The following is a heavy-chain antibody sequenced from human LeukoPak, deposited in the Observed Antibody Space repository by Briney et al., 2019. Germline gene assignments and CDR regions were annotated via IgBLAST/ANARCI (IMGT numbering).Heavy chain of an antibody. CDR2: IGLSSGRT. CDR1: GFIFSDYS. Sequence: GGSPRLSCAASGFIFSDYSMNWVHQAPGKGLEWISYIGLSSGRTMYADSVKGRFTISGDNAKNSLYLQMNSLRVEDTAVYFCARDHNYAFDNWGQGILVTVSS. D-gene: IGHD1-1*01. J-gene: IGHJ4*02. CDR3: ARDHNYAFDN. V-gene: IGHV3-48*04.